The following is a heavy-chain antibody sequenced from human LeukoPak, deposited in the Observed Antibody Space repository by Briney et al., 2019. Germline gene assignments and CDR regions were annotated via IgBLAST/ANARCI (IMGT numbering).Heavy chain of an antibody. D-gene: IGHD1-26*01. Sequence: SGGSLRLSCAASGFTFSSYAMSWVRQAPGKGLEWVSAISGSGGITYYADSVKGRFTISRDNSKNTLYLQMNSLRAEDTAVYYCAKDLSRGSYFYDAFDIWGQGTMVTVSS. CDR1: GFTFSSYA. V-gene: IGHV3-23*01. J-gene: IGHJ3*02. CDR3: AKDLSRGSYFYDAFDI. CDR2: ISGSGGIT.